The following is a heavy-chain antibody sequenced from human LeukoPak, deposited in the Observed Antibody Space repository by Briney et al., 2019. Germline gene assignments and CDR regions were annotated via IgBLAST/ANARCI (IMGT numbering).Heavy chain of an antibody. V-gene: IGHV5-51*01. CDR1: GYKFTGPW. Sequence: GESLKISCKASGYKFTGPWIAWVRQMPGKGLEWMAIIYPDDSDTRYSPSFQGQVTISADKSISSAYLQWSSLKTSDTATYYCARHYYGLDVWGQGATVTVSS. CDR2: IYPDDSDT. J-gene: IGHJ6*02. CDR3: ARHYYGLDV.